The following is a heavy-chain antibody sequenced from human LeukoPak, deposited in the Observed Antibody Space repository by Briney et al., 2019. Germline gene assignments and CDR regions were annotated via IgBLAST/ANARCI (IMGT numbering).Heavy chain of an antibody. CDR3: ARDRNTGSSYENLFEY. Sequence: GGSRRRSCAASEFTFSSYWMHWVRQAPGKGLVWVSRINSDGSSTSYADSVKGRFTISRDNAKNTLYLQMNSLRAEDTSVYYCARDRNTGSSYENLFEYWGQGSLVTVSS. D-gene: IGHD1-26*01. CDR2: INSDGSST. J-gene: IGHJ4*02. CDR1: EFTFSSYW. V-gene: IGHV3-74*01.